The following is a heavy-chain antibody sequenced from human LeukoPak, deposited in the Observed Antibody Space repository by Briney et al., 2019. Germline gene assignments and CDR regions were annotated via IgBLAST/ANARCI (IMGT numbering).Heavy chain of an antibody. Sequence: SETLSLTCAVYGGSFSGYYWSWIRQPLGRGLEWIGEINHSGSTNYNPSLKSRVTISVDTSKNQFSLKLSSVTAADTAVYYCARAETKYCSSTSCYIWFDPWGQGTLVTVSS. D-gene: IGHD2-2*02. CDR1: GGSFSGYY. CDR3: ARAETKYCSSTSCYIWFDP. CDR2: INHSGST. V-gene: IGHV4-34*01. J-gene: IGHJ5*02.